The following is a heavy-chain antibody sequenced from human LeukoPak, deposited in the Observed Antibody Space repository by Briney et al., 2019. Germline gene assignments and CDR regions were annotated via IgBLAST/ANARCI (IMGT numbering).Heavy chain of an antibody. V-gene: IGHV4-39*07. Sequence: SETLSLTCSVSGDSISSSSYYWGWIRQPPGKGLEWIDSGNTYYNPSLKSRVTISVDTSKNQFSLKLSSVTAADTAVYYCAREGPDFDWLLSPYYYYYMDVWGKGTTVTISS. J-gene: IGHJ6*03. CDR2: SGNT. CDR3: AREGPDFDWLLSPYYYYYMDV. CDR1: GDSISSSSYY. D-gene: IGHD3-9*01.